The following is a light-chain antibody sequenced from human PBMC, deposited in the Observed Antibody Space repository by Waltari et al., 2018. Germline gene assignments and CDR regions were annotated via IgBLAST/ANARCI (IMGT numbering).Light chain of an antibody. CDR2: DVT. CDR1: SSDIDFYNY. CDR3: TLKRGSNTVV. V-gene: IGLV2-14*01. Sequence: QSALTQPASVSGSPGQSITISCTGTSSDIDFYNYVCWYQQPPGKAPKLIIYDVTNRASGVSTRFSGSKSGTTASLTISGLRAEDEAEYYCTLKRGSNTVVFGGGTKLTVL. J-gene: IGLJ2*01.